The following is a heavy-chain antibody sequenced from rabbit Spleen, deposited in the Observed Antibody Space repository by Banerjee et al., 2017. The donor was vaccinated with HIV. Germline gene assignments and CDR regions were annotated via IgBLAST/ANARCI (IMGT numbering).Heavy chain of an antibody. CDR3: ARDLVGVIGWNFYL. Sequence: EQLEESGGGLVKPEGSLTLTCKASGVSLNDKDVMCWVRQAPGKGLEWIACINIATGKSVYASWAKGRFIMFRTSSTTVTLQMTSLTAADTATYFCARDLVGVIGWNFYLLGPGTLVTVS. D-gene: IGHD1-1*01. CDR1: GVSLNDKDV. CDR2: INIATGKS. J-gene: IGHJ4*01. V-gene: IGHV1S45*01.